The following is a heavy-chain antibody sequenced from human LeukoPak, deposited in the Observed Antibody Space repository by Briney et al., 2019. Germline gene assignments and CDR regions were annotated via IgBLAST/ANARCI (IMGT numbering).Heavy chain of an antibody. J-gene: IGHJ4*02. V-gene: IGHV3-23*01. D-gene: IGHD2-8*01. CDR1: GITFSSYA. Sequence: GGSLRLSCAASGITFSSYAMSWVRQAPGKGLEWVSAISGSGDSTYYADSVKGRFTISRDNSKNTLYLQMNSLRAEDTAVYYCANGREIYANVEDWGQGTLVTVSS. CDR2: ISGSGDST. CDR3: ANGREIYANVED.